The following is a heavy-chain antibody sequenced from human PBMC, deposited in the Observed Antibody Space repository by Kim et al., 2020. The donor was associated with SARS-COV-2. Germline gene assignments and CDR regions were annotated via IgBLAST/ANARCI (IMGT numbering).Heavy chain of an antibody. CDR1: GGSISSSSYY. D-gene: IGHD6-13*01. J-gene: IGHJ4*02. CDR3: ARRGAAATGDY. CDR2: IYYSGST. Sequence: SETLSLTCTVSGGSISSSSYYWGWIRQPPGKGLEWIGRIYYSGSTYYNPSIKSRVTISVDTSKNQFSLKLSPVTAADTAVYYCARRGAAATGDYWGQGTLVNVSS. V-gene: IGHV4-39*01.